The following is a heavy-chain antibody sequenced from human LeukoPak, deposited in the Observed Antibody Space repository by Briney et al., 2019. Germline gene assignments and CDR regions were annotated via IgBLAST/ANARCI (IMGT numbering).Heavy chain of an antibody. V-gene: IGHV4-34*01. CDR2: INHSGST. CDR1: GGSFSGYY. Sequence: PSETLSLTCAVYGGSFSGYYWSWIRQPPGKGLEWIGEINHSGSTNYNPSLKSRVTISVGTSKNQFSLKLSSVTAADTAVYYCARRLRRRDSSGYYYVYAFDIWGQGTMVTVSS. D-gene: IGHD3-22*01. J-gene: IGHJ3*02. CDR3: ARRLRRRDSSGYYYVYAFDI.